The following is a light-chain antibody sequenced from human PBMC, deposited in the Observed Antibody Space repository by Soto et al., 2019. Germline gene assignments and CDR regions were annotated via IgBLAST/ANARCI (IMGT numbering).Light chain of an antibody. J-gene: IGLJ3*02. CDR3: SSYTAFSTWV. V-gene: IGLV2-14*01. CDR2: EVS. CDR1: SNDVGGYNY. Sequence: QSALTQPASVSGSPGQTSTISCTGTSNDVGGYNYDSWYQHHPGKAPQLIIYEVSNRPSGLSHRSSATKSGDTASLPISGRQAEDGADYYCSSYTAFSTWVFGGGTKLPVL.